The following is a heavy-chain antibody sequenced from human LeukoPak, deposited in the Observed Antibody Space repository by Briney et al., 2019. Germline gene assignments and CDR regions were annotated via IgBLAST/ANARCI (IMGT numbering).Heavy chain of an antibody. D-gene: IGHD6-13*01. CDR1: GYTFTGYY. CDR3: ARDLAPSGYSSSWYPQYYFDY. J-gene: IGHJ4*02. V-gene: IGHV1-2*04. CDR2: INPNSGGT. Sequence: ALVTVSCKASGYTFTGYYMHWVRQAPGQGLEWMGWINPNSGGTNYAQKFQGWVTMTRDTSISTAYMELSRLRSDDTAVYYCARDLAPSGYSSSWYPQYYFDYWGQGTLVTVSS.